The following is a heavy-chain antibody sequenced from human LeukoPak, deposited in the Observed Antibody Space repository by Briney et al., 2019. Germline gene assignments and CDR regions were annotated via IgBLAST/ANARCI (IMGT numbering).Heavy chain of an antibody. Sequence: SQTLSLTCTVSGGSISSGGYYWSWIRQHPGTGLEWLGYIYYSGSTYYNPSLKSRVTISVDTSKNQFSLKLSSVTAADTAVYYCARDQGGSPYFDYWGQGTLVTVSS. J-gene: IGHJ4*02. D-gene: IGHD1-26*01. CDR1: GGSISSGGYY. V-gene: IGHV4-31*03. CDR3: ARDQGGSPYFDY. CDR2: IYYSGST.